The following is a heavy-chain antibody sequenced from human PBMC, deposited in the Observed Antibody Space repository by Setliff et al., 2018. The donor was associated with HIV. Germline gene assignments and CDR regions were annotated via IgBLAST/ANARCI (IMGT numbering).Heavy chain of an antibody. J-gene: IGHJ4*02. D-gene: IGHD3-10*01. CDR2: IKTGNGDT. CDR1: GYSFSSHP. Sequence: ASVKVSCKTSGYSFSSHPIHWVRQAPGQRPEWMGWIKTGNGDTQYSQKFQGRVTITADESTNTAYMEMSSLRSEDTAVYYCANLVIIKSYFDYWGQGTLVTVSS. CDR3: ANLVIIKSYFDY. V-gene: IGHV1-3*04.